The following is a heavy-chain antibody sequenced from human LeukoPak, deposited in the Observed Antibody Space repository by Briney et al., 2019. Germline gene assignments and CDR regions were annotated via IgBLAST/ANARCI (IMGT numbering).Heavy chain of an antibody. CDR1: GFTLSSYG. CDR3: AKSSPGPSSSGLDY. D-gene: IGHD6-19*01. V-gene: IGHV3-30*18. J-gene: IGHJ4*02. Sequence: GGSLRLSCAASGFTLSSYGMHWVRQAPGKGLEWVAVISYDGSNKYYADSVKGRFTISRDNSKNTLYLQMNSLRAEDTAVYYCAKSSPGPSSSGLDYWGQGTLVTVSS. CDR2: ISYDGSNK.